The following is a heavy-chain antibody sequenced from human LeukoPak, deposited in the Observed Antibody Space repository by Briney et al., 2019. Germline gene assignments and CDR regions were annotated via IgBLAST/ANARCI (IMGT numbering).Heavy chain of an antibody. D-gene: IGHD5-24*01. Sequence: PGGSLRLSCAASGFTFSDYYMSWIRQAPGKGLEWVSYISSSGSTIYYADSVKGRFTISRDNSKNTLYLQMNSLRAEDTAVYYCAKGASRDGYNLYAHYMDVWGKGTTVTISS. CDR3: AKGASRDGYNLYAHYMDV. J-gene: IGHJ6*03. CDR2: ISSSGSTI. V-gene: IGHV3-11*01. CDR1: GFTFSDYY.